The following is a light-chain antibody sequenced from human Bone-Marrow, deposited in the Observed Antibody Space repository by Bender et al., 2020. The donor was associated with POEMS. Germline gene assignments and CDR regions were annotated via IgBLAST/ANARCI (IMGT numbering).Light chain of an antibody. CDR3: ASYAGAYTWI. Sequence: QSALTQPASVSGSPGQSVTISCTGTSSDVGAYDYVSWYRQHPGKAPKLIIYDVTDRPSGVSNRFSASKSGNTASLTISSIQPDDEADYYCASYAGAYTWIFGGGTTVTVL. CDR2: DVT. J-gene: IGLJ2*01. CDR1: SSDVGAYDY. V-gene: IGLV2-14*03.